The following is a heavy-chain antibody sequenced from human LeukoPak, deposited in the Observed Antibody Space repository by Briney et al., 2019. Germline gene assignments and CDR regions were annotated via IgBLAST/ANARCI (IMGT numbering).Heavy chain of an antibody. J-gene: IGHJ4*02. Sequence: SETLSLTCAVYGGSFSGYYWSWIRQPPGKGLEWIGEINHSGSTNYNPSLKSRVTISVDTSKNQFSLKLSSVTAADTAVYYCARGCLYRVWFDYWGQGTLVTVSS. V-gene: IGHV4-34*01. CDR1: GGSFSGYY. CDR3: ARGCLYRVWFDY. CDR2: INHSGST. D-gene: IGHD3-16*01.